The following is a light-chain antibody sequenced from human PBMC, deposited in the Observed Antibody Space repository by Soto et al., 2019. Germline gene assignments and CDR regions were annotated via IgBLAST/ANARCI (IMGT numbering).Light chain of an antibody. CDR1: QSISSY. V-gene: IGKV1-39*01. J-gene: IGKJ5*01. CDR3: QQSYSTPQVT. CDR2: AAS. Sequence: IHMTHSPSSLSASLGDIVAITFRASQSISSYLNWYQQKPGKAPKLLIYAASSLQSGVPSRFSGSGSGTDFTLTISSLQPEDFATYYCQQSYSTPQVTFGQGTRLEIK.